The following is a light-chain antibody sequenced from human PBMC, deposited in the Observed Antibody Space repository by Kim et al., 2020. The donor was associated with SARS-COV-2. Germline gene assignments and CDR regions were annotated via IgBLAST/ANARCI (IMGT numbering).Light chain of an antibody. Sequence: SVSQGQTASITCSGDKLGDKYACWYQQKPGQSPVLVIYQDSKRPSGIPERFSGSNSGNTDTLTISGTQAMDEADYYCQAWDSSTEVFGTGTKVTVL. V-gene: IGLV3-1*01. J-gene: IGLJ1*01. CDR1: KLGDKY. CDR2: QDS. CDR3: QAWDSSTEV.